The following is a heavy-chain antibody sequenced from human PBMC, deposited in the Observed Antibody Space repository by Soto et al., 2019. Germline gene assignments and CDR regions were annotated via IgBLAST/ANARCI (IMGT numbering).Heavy chain of an antibody. D-gene: IGHD3-10*01. V-gene: IGHV1-69*06. Sequence: QVQLVQSGAEVKKPGSSVKVSCKASGGTFSSYAISWVRQAPGQGLEWMGGIIPIFGTANYAQKFQGRVTITADNSTSTDYMELSSLRSEDTAVYYCAREEITMVRGVIIRAPVGYWGQGTLVTVSS. CDR3: AREEITMVRGVIIRAPVGY. CDR2: IIPIFGTA. CDR1: GGTFSSYA. J-gene: IGHJ4*02.